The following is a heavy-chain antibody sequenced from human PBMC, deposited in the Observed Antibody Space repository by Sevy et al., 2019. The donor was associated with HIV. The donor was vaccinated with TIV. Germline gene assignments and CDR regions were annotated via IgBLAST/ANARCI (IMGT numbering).Heavy chain of an antibody. D-gene: IGHD4-4*01. CDR1: GFTFSSYA. V-gene: IGHV3-30-3*01. Sequence: GGSLRLSCAASGFTFSSYAMHWVRQAPGKGLEWVGVISYDGSNKYYADSVKGRFTISRDNSKNTLYLQMNSLRAEDTAVYYCARDLMTTVTPGIDYWGQGTLVTVSS. CDR3: ARDLMTTVTPGIDY. CDR2: ISYDGSNK. J-gene: IGHJ4*02.